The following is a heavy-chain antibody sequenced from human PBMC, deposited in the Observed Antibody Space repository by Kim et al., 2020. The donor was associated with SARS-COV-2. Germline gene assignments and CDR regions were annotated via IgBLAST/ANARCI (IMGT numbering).Heavy chain of an antibody. D-gene: IGHD2-15*01. J-gene: IGHJ4*02. CDR3: ARGQDRDFDY. CDR2: ST. Sequence: STNYHPSLKSRVTISVDTSKNQFSLKLSSVTAADTAVYYCARGQDRDFDYWGQGTLVTVSS. V-gene: IGHV4-34*01.